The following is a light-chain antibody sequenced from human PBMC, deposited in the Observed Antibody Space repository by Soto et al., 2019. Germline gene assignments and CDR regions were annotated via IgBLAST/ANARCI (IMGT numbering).Light chain of an antibody. J-gene: IGKJ5*01. CDR2: DTS. CDR1: QSVSTY. CDR3: HQRNT. V-gene: IGKV3-11*01. Sequence: LVLRQPPVTLSLSPGDRATLSCRASQSVSTYLAWYRQTPGQAPRLLIYDTSNRATGVPPRFSGSRSGTDSTLTISSVEPEDFAVFYCHQRNTVGQGTRLESK.